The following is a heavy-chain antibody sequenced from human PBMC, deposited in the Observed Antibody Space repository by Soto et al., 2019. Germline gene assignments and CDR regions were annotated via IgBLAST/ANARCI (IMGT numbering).Heavy chain of an antibody. D-gene: IGHD6-13*01. CDR3: ALKSASNIAAAAFDY. CDR1: GFSLSTSGVG. Sequence: SGPTLVNPTQTLTLTCTFSGFSLSTSGVGVGWIRQPPGKALEWLALIYWDDDKRYSPSLKSRLTITKDTSKNQVVLTMTNMDPVDTATYYCALKSASNIAAAAFDYWGQGTLVTVSS. CDR2: IYWDDDK. J-gene: IGHJ4*02. V-gene: IGHV2-5*02.